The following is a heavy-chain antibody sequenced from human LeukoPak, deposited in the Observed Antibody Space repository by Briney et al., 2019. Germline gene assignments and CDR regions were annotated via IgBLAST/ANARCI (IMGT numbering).Heavy chain of an antibody. D-gene: IGHD3-3*02. J-gene: IGHJ4*02. CDR2: IYSGGST. Sequence: GGSLRLSCAASGLTVSSNYMSWVRQAPGKGLEWVSVIYSGGSTYYADSVKGRFTISRDSAKNTLYLQMNSLRAEDTAVYYCARVSVGRYYFDNWGQGTPVTVS. V-gene: IGHV3-53*01. CDR3: ARVSVGRYYFDN. CDR1: GLTVSSNY.